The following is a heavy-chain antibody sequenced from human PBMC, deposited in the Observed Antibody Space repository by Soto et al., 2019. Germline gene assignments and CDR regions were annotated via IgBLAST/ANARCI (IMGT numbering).Heavy chain of an antibody. Sequence: SETLSLTCFISGGSSSNDYWTWIRQSPGKGLEWIGYIFHSGITDYNPSVKSRVTISIDKSRNLFSLNLTSVTAADTAVYYCARGRYFYDSRGYYRTLDSWGQGTLVTVSS. V-gene: IGHV4-59*01. D-gene: IGHD3-22*01. CDR3: ARGRYFYDSRGYYRTLDS. CDR1: GGSSSNDY. J-gene: IGHJ5*01. CDR2: IFHSGIT.